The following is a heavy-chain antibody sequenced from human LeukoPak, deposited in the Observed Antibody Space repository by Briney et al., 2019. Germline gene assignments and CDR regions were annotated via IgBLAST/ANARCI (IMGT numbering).Heavy chain of an antibody. CDR1: GFTFSSYT. J-gene: IGHJ4*02. Sequence: PGGSLRLSCAASGFTFSSYTMTWVRQAPGKGLEWVSTIGGSASGTFYADSVKGRFTISRDNSTNPLYLQMNSLRAEDTAVYYCAKGGDGSYYSRADCWGQGTLVTVSS. CDR2: IGGSASGT. D-gene: IGHD2-15*01. CDR3: AKGGDGSYYSRADC. V-gene: IGHV3-23*01.